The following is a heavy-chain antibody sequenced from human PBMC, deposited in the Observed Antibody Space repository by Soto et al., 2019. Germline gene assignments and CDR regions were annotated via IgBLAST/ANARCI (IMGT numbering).Heavy chain of an antibody. D-gene: IGHD2-15*01. CDR3: ARPGAWVAATNDYYYGMDV. V-gene: IGHV5-51*01. CDR2: IYPGDSET. Sequence: GESLKISCKGSGYSFTSYWIGWVRQMPGEGLEWMGIIYPGDSETRYSPSFQCQVIISLDNSISTPYLQWSSLKASDTAKYFCARPGAWVAATNDYYYGMDVWGQGTTVIVSS. CDR1: GYSFTSYW. J-gene: IGHJ6*02.